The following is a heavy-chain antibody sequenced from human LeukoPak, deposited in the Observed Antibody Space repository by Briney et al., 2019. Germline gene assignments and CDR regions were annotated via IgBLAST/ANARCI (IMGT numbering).Heavy chain of an antibody. CDR3: ARLGPGTGAIGY. CDR2: IKQDGSEK. D-gene: IGHD1-1*01. J-gene: IGHJ4*02. CDR1: GYSISSGYY. Sequence: ETLSLTCTVSGYSISSGYYWGWIRQPPGKGLEWVATIKQDGSEKYYVDSVKGRFTISRDNAKNSLYLQMNSLRDEDTAGYYIARLGPGTGAIGYWGQGNPGTVSS. V-gene: IGHV3-7*01.